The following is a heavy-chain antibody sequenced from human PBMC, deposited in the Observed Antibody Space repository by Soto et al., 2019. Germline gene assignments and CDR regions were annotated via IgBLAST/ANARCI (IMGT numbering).Heavy chain of an antibody. Sequence: PGESLKISCKGSGYSFTSYWIGWVRQMPGKGLEWMGIIYPGDSDTRYSPSFQGQVTISADESISTAYLQWSSLKASDTAMYYCTRTAAENYYYYYGMDVWGQGTTVTVSS. CDR1: GYSFTSYW. J-gene: IGHJ6*02. CDR2: IYPGDSDT. D-gene: IGHD2-2*01. CDR3: TRTAAENYYYYYGMDV. V-gene: IGHV5-51*01.